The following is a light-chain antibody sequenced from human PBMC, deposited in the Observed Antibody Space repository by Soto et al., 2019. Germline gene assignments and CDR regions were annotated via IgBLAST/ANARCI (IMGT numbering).Light chain of an antibody. J-gene: IGKJ1*01. Sequence: EIVLTQSPATLSLSPGERATLSCRASQSVSSYLAWYQQKPGQAPRLLIYDASNRATGIPARFSGSGSGTEFTLTISSLQSEDFAVYYCQQYNNWPPGTFGQGTKVDI. V-gene: IGKV3-11*01. CDR3: QQYNNWPPGT. CDR1: QSVSSY. CDR2: DAS.